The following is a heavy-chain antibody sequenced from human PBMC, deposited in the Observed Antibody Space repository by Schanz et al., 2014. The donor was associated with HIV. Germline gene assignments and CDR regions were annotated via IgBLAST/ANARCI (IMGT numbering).Heavy chain of an antibody. V-gene: IGHV3-33*01. CDR1: GFVFNSFG. CDR2: ISYNGDNK. D-gene: IGHD2-21*02. Sequence: VELVESGGGVVQPGRSLRLSCVASGFVFNSFGMHWVRQAPGKGLEWVAVISYNGDNKKYGDSVRGRFTISRDNSKNTLYLHMASLRADDTAVYYCARDAGWTYCGGDCPPGQWGQGTLVTV. J-gene: IGHJ4*02. CDR3: ARDAGWTYCGGDCPPGQ.